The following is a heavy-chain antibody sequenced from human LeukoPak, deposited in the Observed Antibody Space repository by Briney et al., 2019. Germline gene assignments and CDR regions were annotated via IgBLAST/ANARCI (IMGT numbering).Heavy chain of an antibody. CDR3: ARTLSDYYDSSAYAFDV. CDR2: IYYSGST. V-gene: IGHV4-39*01. D-gene: IGHD3-22*01. CDR1: GGSISSSSYY. Sequence: PSETLSLTCTVSGGSISSSSYYWGWIRQPPGKGLEWIGSIYYSGSTYYNPSLKSRVTKSVDTSKNQFSLKLSYVTAADTAVYYCARTLSDYYDSSAYAFDVWGRGTMVTVSS. J-gene: IGHJ3*01.